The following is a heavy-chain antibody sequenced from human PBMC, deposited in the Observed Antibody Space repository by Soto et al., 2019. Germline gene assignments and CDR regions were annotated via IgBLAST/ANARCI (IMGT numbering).Heavy chain of an antibody. CDR1: GGTFSSYA. Sequence: QVQLVQSXXXXXXXXXXVKVSCKASGGTFSSYAISWVRQAPGQGLEWMGGIIPIFGTANYAQKFQGRVTITADESTSTAYMELSSLRSEDTAVYYCALSGERRHRWFDPWGQGTLVTVSS. V-gene: IGHV1-69*12. J-gene: IGHJ5*02. CDR2: IIPIFGTA. D-gene: IGHD1-1*01. CDR3: ALSGERRHRWFDP.